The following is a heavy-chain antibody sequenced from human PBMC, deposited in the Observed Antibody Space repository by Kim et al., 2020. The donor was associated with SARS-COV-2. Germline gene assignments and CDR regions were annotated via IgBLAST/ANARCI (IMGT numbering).Heavy chain of an antibody. Sequence: SETLSLTCAVYGGSFSGYYWSWIRQPPGKGLEWIGEINHSGSTNYNPSLKSRVTISVDTSKNQFSLKLSSVTAADTAVYYCARVRVYSSSYYYYGMDVWGQGTTVTVSS. J-gene: IGHJ6*02. CDR3: ARVRVYSSSYYYYGMDV. CDR1: GGSFSGYY. V-gene: IGHV4-34*01. CDR2: INHSGST. D-gene: IGHD6-6*01.